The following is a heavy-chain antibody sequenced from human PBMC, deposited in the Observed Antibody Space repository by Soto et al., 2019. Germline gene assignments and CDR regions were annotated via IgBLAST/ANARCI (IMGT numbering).Heavy chain of an antibody. J-gene: IGHJ6*02. CDR2: IKTDGSEE. CDR1: GLTFRTYL. D-gene: IGHD3-10*01. Sequence: PGGSMRLSCRTSGLTFRTYLMSWVRQAPGKGLEWVANIKTDGSEEYYADSVKGRFTISRDNAGNSLYLQMNSLRAEDSAVYYCVRERGLSSFYGMDVWGQGTTVTVSS. CDR3: VRERGLSSFYGMDV. V-gene: IGHV3-7*01.